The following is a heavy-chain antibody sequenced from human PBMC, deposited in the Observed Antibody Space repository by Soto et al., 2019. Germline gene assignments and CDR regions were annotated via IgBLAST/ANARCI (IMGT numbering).Heavy chain of an antibody. CDR1: GYTFTSYD. CDR3: ARGPNVPYYYYYYMDV. J-gene: IGHJ6*03. CDR2: MNPNSGNT. V-gene: IGHV1-8*01. Sequence: GASVKVSSKASGYTFTSYDINWVRQTTGQGLEWMGWMNPNSGNTGYAQKFQGRVTMTRNTSISTAYMELSSLRSEDTAVYYCARGPNVPYYYYYYMDVWGKGTTVTVSS. D-gene: IGHD1-1*01.